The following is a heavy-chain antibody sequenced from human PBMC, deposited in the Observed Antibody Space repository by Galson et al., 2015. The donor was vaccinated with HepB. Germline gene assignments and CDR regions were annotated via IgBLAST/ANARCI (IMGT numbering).Heavy chain of an antibody. D-gene: IGHD3-10*01. J-gene: IGHJ5*02. CDR2: IKSRTYGGTT. V-gene: IGHV3-15*07. CDR3: TTGADGAGS. CDR1: GFTFNNAW. Sequence: SLRLSCAASGFTFNNAWMNWVRQAPGKGLEWVGRIKSRTYGGTTDYAAPVKDRFTISSDDSKNTLYLQMNSLKTEDTAVYYCTTGADGAGSWGQGTLVTVSS.